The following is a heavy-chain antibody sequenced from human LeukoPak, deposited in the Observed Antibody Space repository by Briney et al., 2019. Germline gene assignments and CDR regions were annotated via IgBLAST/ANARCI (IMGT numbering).Heavy chain of an antibody. J-gene: IGHJ4*02. CDR1: GFTFSDYY. CDR3: ASGYSYGYFDY. V-gene: IGHV3-11*01. D-gene: IGHD5-18*01. Sequence: GGSLRLSCAASGFTFSDYYMSWIRQAPEKGLEWVSYISSSGSTIYYADSVKGRFTISRDNAKNSLYLQMNSLRAEDTAVYYYASGYSYGYFDYWGQGTLVTVSS. CDR2: ISSSGSTI.